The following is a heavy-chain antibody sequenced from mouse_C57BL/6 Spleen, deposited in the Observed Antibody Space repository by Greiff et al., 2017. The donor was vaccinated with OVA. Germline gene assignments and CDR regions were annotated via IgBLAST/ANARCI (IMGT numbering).Heavy chain of an antibody. CDR1: GYTFTSYW. Sequence: QVQLQQSGAELVKPGASVKMSCKASGYTFTSYWITWVKQRPGQGLEWIGDIYPGSGSTNYNEKFKSKATLTVDTSSSTAYMQLSSLTSEDSAVYYCARHSPLDSSGSLYAMDYWGQGTSVTVSS. CDR3: ARHSPLDSSGSLYAMDY. CDR2: IYPGSGST. J-gene: IGHJ4*01. V-gene: IGHV1-55*01. D-gene: IGHD3-2*02.